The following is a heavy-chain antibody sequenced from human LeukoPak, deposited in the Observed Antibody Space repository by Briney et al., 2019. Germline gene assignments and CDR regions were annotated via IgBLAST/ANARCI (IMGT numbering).Heavy chain of an antibody. CDR2: LNADGNSI. CDR1: GFTFSNYW. V-gene: IGHV3-74*01. CDR3: AGAYSAYDPFDC. D-gene: IGHD5-12*01. J-gene: IGHJ4*02. Sequence: GGSLRLSCAASGFTFSNYWMHWVRQAPGKGLVWVSRLNADGNSITYADSVRGRFTISRDNAKNTVHLQMNSLRVEDTAIYFCAGAYSAYDPFDCWGQGILVTVSS.